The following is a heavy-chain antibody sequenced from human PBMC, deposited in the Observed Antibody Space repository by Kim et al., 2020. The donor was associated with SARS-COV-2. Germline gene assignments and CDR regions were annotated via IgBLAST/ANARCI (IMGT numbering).Heavy chain of an antibody. CDR2: ISYDGSNK. Sequence: GGSLRLSCAASGFTFSSYAMHWVRQAPGKGLEWVAVISYDGSNKYYADSVKGRFTISRDNSKNTLYLQMNSLRAEDTAVYYCARDLFCDYWGQGTLVTVSS. J-gene: IGHJ4*02. V-gene: IGHV3-30-3*01. D-gene: IGHD3-3*01. CDR3: ARDLFCDY. CDR1: GFTFSSYA.